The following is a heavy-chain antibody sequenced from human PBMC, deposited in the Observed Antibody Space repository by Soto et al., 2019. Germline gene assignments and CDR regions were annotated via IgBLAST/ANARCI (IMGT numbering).Heavy chain of an antibody. J-gene: IGHJ4*02. D-gene: IGHD3-3*01. CDR2: ISSSSSYI. CDR1: GFTFSSYS. V-gene: IGHV3-21*01. CDR3: ARADYDFWSGAVFDY. Sequence: PVGSLRLSCAASGFTFSSYSMNWVRQAPGKGLEWVSSISSSSSYIYYADSVKGRFTISRDNAKDSLYLQMNSLRAEDTAAYYCARADYDFWSGAVFDYWGQGTLVTVSS.